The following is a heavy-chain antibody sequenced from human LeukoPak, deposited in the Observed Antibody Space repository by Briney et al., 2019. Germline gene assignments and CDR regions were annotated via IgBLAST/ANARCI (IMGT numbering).Heavy chain of an antibody. CDR1: GGSISSSSYY. CDR3: ARRRRCSSTSCYEGGDWFDP. V-gene: IGHV4-39*01. D-gene: IGHD2-2*01. J-gene: IGHJ5*02. CDR2: IYYSGST. Sequence: PSETLSLTCTVSGGSISSSSYYWGWIRQPPGKGLEWIGSIYYSGSTYYNPSLKSRVTISVDTSKNQFSLKLSSVTAADTAVYYCARRRRCSSTSCYEGGDWFDPWGQGTLVTVSS.